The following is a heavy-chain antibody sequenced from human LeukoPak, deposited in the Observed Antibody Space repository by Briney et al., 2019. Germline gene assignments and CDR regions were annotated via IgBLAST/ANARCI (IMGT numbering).Heavy chain of an antibody. Sequence: ASVKVSCKASGYTFTSYGISWVRQAPGQGLEWMGWISAYNGNTNYAQKLQGRVTMTTDTSTSTAYMELGSLRSDDTAVYYCARDGKMRYYDSSGLADYWGQGTLVTVSS. V-gene: IGHV1-18*01. J-gene: IGHJ4*02. CDR2: ISAYNGNT. CDR3: ARDGKMRYYDSSGLADY. CDR1: GYTFTSYG. D-gene: IGHD3-22*01.